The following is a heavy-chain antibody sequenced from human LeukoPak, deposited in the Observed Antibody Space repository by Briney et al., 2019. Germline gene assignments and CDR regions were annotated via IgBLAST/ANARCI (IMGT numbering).Heavy chain of an antibody. CDR3: AAYCSSTSCYTSAGMDV. Sequence: SETLSLTCAVYGGSFSGYYWSWIRQPPGKGLEWIGEINHSGSTNYNPSLKSRVTISVDTSKNQFSLKLSSVTAADTAVYYCAAYCSSTSCYTSAGMDVWGQGTTVTVSS. CDR2: INHSGST. V-gene: IGHV4-34*01. D-gene: IGHD2-2*02. CDR1: GGSFSGYY. J-gene: IGHJ6*02.